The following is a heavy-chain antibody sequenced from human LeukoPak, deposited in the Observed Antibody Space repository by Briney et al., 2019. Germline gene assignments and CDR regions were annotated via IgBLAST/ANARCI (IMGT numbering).Heavy chain of an antibody. CDR3: ARGLTTEYSSSSLDFDY. J-gene: IGHJ4*02. V-gene: IGHV1-8*01. CDR2: MNPNSGNT. CDR1: GYSFTSYD. D-gene: IGHD6-6*01. Sequence: GASVKVSCKASGYSFTSYDINWVRQATAQGLAWMGWMNPNSGNTGYAQKFQGRVTMTRSTSISTDYMELSSLRSEDTAVYYCARGLTTEYSSSSLDFDYWGQGTLVTVSS.